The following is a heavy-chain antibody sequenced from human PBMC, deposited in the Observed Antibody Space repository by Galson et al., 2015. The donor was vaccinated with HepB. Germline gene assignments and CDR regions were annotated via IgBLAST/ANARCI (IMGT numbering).Heavy chain of an antibody. CDR3: HKRGRLGDAFDI. V-gene: IGHV3-23*01. CDR2: IGISGDST. J-gene: IGHJ3*02. CDR1: GFTFSSHG. Sequence: SLRLPCAASGFTFSSHGMSWVRQAPGMGLEWVSIIGISGDSTYYADSVKGRFTISRDNSKNTLYLQMNSRRAEDTAVYYCHKRGRLGDAFDIWGQGTMVTVSS. D-gene: IGHD3-16*01.